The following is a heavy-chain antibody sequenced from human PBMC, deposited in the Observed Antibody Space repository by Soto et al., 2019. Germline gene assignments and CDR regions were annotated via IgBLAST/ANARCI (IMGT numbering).Heavy chain of an antibody. Sequence: GGSLRLSCAASGFTVSSNYLSWVRQAPGKGLEWVSVIYSGGSTYYADSVKGRFTISRDNSKNTLYLQMNSLRAEDTAVYYCAREDYYDSSGYYGYWGQGTLVTVSS. J-gene: IGHJ4*02. D-gene: IGHD3-22*01. CDR1: GFTVSSNY. CDR2: IYSGGST. V-gene: IGHV3-53*01. CDR3: AREDYYDSSGYYGY.